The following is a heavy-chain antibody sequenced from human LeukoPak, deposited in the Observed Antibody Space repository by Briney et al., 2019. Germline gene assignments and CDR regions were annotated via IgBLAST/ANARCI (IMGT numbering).Heavy chain of an antibody. Sequence: SETLSLTCTVSGYSISSGYYWGWIRQPPGKGLEWIGSIYHSGSTYYNPSLKSRVTISVDTSKNQFSLKLSSVTAADTAVYYCARCYLYCSSTSCYHYFDYWGQGTLVTVSS. J-gene: IGHJ4*02. D-gene: IGHD2-2*01. V-gene: IGHV4-38-2*02. CDR1: GYSISSGYY. CDR3: ARCYLYCSSTSCYHYFDY. CDR2: IYHSGST.